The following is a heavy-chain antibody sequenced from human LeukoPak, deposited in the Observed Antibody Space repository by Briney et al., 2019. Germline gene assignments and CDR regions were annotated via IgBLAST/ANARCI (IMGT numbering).Heavy chain of an antibody. J-gene: IGHJ4*02. Sequence: SQTLSVARVISGDSVSRNSASWNWIRQSPSRGLEWLGRTYYRSKWYHDYAVSVKGRITINPDTSKNQFFLQLNSVTPEDTAVYYCARETSHFDYWGPGTADTVSS. CDR2: TYYRSKWYH. V-gene: IGHV6-1*01. CDR1: GDSVSRNSAS. CDR3: ARETSHFDY.